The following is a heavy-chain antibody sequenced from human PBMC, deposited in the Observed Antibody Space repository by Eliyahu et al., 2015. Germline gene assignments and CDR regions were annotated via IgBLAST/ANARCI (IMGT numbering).Heavy chain of an antibody. V-gene: IGHV4-59*01. CDR2: ISHSGGT. Sequence: QVQLQESGPGLVKPSETLSLXCTVSGGSISNFHWSWIRQSPGKGLEWIAYISHSGGTNYNPSLKSRVTISMDTSENQFSLKLTSMTAADTAVYYCARTSRSWYRVGYYFDYWGQGTLVTVSX. CDR1: GGSISNFH. J-gene: IGHJ4*02. D-gene: IGHD6-13*01. CDR3: ARTSRSWYRVGYYFDY.